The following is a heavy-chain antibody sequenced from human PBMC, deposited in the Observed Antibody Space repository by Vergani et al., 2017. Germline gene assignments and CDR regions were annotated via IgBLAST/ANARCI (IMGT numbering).Heavy chain of an antibody. Sequence: QMQLQESGPGLVKASETLALTCTVSGDSIISRSYYWGWIRQPPGKGLEGVGSIYNSGNGDSSSSLKSRVTISSDTSKNQFSLRLTSVTAADTAVYYCASGKYYSXSTSHFRGRYFDVWGRGTLVTVPS. J-gene: IGHJ2*01. CDR2: IYNSGNG. CDR1: GDSIISRSYY. CDR3: ASGKYYSXSTSHFRGRYFDV. D-gene: IGHD3-16*01. V-gene: IGHV4-39*01.